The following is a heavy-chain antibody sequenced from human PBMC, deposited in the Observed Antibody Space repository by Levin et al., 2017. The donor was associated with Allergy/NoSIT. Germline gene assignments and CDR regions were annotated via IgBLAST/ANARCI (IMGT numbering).Heavy chain of an antibody. CDR3: ARWRTGYPQYYFDY. D-gene: IGHD3/OR15-3a*01. Sequence: GESLKISCKASEYSFTRYWIGWVRQMPGKGLEWMGNIYPGDSDITYRPAFQGQVTISADKSLSPAYLQWSSLKASDTAMYYCARWRTGYPQYYFDYWGQGTLVTVSS. J-gene: IGHJ4*02. CDR2: IYPGDSDI. CDR1: EYSFTRYW. V-gene: IGHV5-51*01.